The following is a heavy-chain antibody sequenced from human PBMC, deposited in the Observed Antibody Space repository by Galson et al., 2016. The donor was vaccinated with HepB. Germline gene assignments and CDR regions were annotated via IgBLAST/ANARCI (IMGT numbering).Heavy chain of an antibody. D-gene: IGHD3-10*02. CDR3: ARGLSFAVRLTRFDP. J-gene: IGHJ5*02. Sequence: SETLSLTCTVSGGSVTSGSYYWTWIRQSPGKGLEWIGFIYYSGSTSYNPSFKSRVTISADTSKNQFSLNLNSVTAADTAVYYCARGLSFAVRLTRFDPWGQGTQVTVSS. CDR2: IYYSGST. CDR1: GGSVTSGSYY. V-gene: IGHV4-61*01.